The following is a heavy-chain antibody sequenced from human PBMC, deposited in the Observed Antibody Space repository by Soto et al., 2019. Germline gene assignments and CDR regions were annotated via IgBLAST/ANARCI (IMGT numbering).Heavy chain of an antibody. V-gene: IGHV3-21*01. CDR2: ISSSSSYI. J-gene: IGHJ5*02. CDR1: GFTFSSYS. Sequence: EVQLVESGGGLVKPGGSLRLSRAASGFTFSSYSMNWVRQAPGKGLEWVSSISSSSSYIYYADSVKGRFTISRDNAKNSLYLQMNSLRAEDTAVYYCARDDSSGRGNPWGQGTLVTVSS. CDR3: ARDDSSGRGNP. D-gene: IGHD6-25*01.